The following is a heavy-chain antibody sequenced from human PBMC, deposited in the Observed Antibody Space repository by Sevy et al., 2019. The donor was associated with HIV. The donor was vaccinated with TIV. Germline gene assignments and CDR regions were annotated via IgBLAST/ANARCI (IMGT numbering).Heavy chain of an antibody. CDR2: ISYSGST. V-gene: IGHV4-59*01. J-gene: IGHJ4*02. CDR3: ARSRVITGTFDY. CDR1: GGSISGYY. Sequence: SETLSLTCTVSGGSISGYYWSWIRHPPGKGLEWIGYISYSGSTNYNPSLKSRVTISVDTSKNEFSLKLSSVTAADTAVYYCARSRVITGTFDYWGQGTLVTVSS. D-gene: IGHD1-20*01.